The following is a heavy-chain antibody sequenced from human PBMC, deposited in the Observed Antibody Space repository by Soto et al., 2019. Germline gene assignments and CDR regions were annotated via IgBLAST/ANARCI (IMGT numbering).Heavy chain of an antibody. V-gene: IGHV1-69*02. Sequence: SVKVSCKASGGTFSSYTISWVRQAPGQGLEWMGRIIPILGIANYAQKFQGRVTITADKSTSTAYMELSSLRSEDTAVYYCARGWGATTALSLPQHYYYYMDVWGKGTTVTVSS. D-gene: IGHD4-17*01. CDR3: ARGWGATTALSLPQHYYYYMDV. CDR2: IIPILGIA. CDR1: GGTFSSYT. J-gene: IGHJ6*03.